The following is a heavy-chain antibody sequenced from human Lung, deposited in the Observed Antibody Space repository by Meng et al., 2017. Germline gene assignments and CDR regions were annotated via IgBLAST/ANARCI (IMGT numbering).Heavy chain of an antibody. CDR1: GSTFPSSW. CDR3: ARDEDISAAGKLFGDY. J-gene: IGHJ4*02. CDR2: INPKSGDT. V-gene: IGHV1-2*06. Sequence: GRGVRVPGASESVSCKASGSTFPSSWVHWGRRDPGQGLEWMGRINPKSGDTHYAQRFQGRVTMTGDTSISTAYMELSGLRSDDTAMYYCARDEDISAAGKLFGDYWGQGTLVTVSS. D-gene: IGHD6-13*01.